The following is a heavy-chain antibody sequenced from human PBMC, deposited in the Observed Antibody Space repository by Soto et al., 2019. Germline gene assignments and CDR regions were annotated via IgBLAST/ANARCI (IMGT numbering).Heavy chain of an antibody. Sequence: GGSLRLSCSASGFTFSSYAMSWVRRAPGKGPEWVSTINVSGGSTFYADPVKGRFTISRDNSKNTLHLQMNSLRAEDTAVYFCTKGTSRWSQLFYFDYWGQGSLVTVSS. CDR3: TKGTSRWSQLFYFDY. J-gene: IGHJ4*02. V-gene: IGHV3-23*01. CDR1: GFTFSSYA. D-gene: IGHD2-15*01. CDR2: INVSGGST.